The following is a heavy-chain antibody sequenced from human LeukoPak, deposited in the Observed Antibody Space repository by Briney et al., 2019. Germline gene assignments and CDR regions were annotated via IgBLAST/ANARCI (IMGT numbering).Heavy chain of an antibody. CDR3: ARLGGGLPSYYYMDV. Sequence: GESLKISCKGSGYSFTSYWIGWVRQMPGKGLEWMGIIYPGDSDTRYSPSFQGQVTISADKSISTAYLQWSSLKASDTATYYCARLGGGLPSYYYMDVWGKGTTVTVSS. D-gene: IGHD3-16*01. V-gene: IGHV5-51*01. J-gene: IGHJ6*03. CDR1: GYSFTSYW. CDR2: IYPGDSDT.